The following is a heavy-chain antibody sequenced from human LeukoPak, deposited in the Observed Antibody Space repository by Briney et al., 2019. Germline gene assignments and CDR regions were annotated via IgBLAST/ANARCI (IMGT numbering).Heavy chain of an antibody. D-gene: IGHD3-3*01. Sequence: GGSLRLSCGASGYVFSSHGLTWVRQAPGKGLEWVANINGAGDNTVYAETVRGRFSIFRDSSKNMVYLEMNSLRAEDTATYFCTKVSVCFGCYFDYWGQGALVTVSS. CDR1: GYVFSSHG. CDR3: TKVSVCFGCYFDY. CDR2: INGAGDNT. J-gene: IGHJ4*02. V-gene: IGHV3-23*01.